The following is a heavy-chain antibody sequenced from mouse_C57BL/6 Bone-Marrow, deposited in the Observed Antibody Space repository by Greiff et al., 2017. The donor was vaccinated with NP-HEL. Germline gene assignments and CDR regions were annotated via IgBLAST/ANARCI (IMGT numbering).Heavy chain of an antibody. D-gene: IGHD2-5*01. Sequence: EVKLVESGGGLVQPKGSLKLSCAASGFSFNTYAMNWVRQAPGKGLEWVARIRSKSNNYATYYADSVKDRFTISRDDSESMLYLQMNNLKTEDTAMYYCVRPAYYSTPFAYWGQGTLVTVSA. CDR1: GFSFNTYA. V-gene: IGHV10-1*01. CDR3: VRPAYYSTPFAY. J-gene: IGHJ3*01. CDR2: IRSKSNNYAT.